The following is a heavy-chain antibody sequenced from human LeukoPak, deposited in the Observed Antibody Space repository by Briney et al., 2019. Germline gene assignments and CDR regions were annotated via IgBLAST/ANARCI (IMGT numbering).Heavy chain of an antibody. CDR1: GGSISSGGYY. D-gene: IGHD6-13*01. J-gene: IGHJ4*02. CDR3: ASVRSAAGNFDY. V-gene: IGHV4-31*03. Sequence: PSETLSLTCTVSGGSISSGGYYWSWIRQHPGKGLEWIGYIYYSGSTYCNPSLKSRVTISADTSKNQFSLKLSSVTAADTAVYYCASVRSAAGNFDYWGQGTLVTVSS. CDR2: IYYSGST.